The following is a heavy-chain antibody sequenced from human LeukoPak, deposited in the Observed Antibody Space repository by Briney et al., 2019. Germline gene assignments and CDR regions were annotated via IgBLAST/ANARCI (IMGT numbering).Heavy chain of an antibody. V-gene: IGHV5-51*01. CDR1: GYNFINYW. CDR2: IHPGDSET. Sequence: GESLKISCKGFGYNFINYWIGWVRQTPGKGLEWMGLIHPGDSETRYSPSFQGQVTISADKSISTAYLQWRTLKASDTAMYYCARLGRDGYTVGAFDYWGQGTLVTVSS. CDR3: ARLGRDGYTVGAFDY. D-gene: IGHD5-24*01. J-gene: IGHJ4*02.